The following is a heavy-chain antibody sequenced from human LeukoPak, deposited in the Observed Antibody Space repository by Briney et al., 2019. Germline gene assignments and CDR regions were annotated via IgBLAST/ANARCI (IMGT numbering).Heavy chain of an antibody. V-gene: IGHV1-69*13. CDR1: GGTISGFA. D-gene: IGHD5-18*01. CDR2: IIPLFGTA. CDR3: ARHTTMDAYYYFYGMDV. J-gene: IGHJ6*02. Sequence: SVKVSCKASGGTISGFAISWVRQAPGQGLEWMGGIIPLFGTANYPQKWQGRVTITADESTRTAYMELSSLRSEDTAVYYCARHTTMDAYYYFYGMDVWGQGTTVTVSS.